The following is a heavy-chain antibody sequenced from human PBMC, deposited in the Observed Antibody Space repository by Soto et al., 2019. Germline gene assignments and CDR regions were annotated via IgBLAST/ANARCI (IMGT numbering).Heavy chain of an antibody. J-gene: IGHJ5*02. V-gene: IGHV1-18*01. Sequence: GVSVEVSCKACGYTFTSYGISWVRQATGQGLEWMGWISAYNGNTNYAQKLQGRVTMTTDTSTSTAYMELRSLRSDDTAVYYCARDSSGYNYPDNWFDPWGQGTLVTVSS. CDR1: GYTFTSYG. D-gene: IGHD3-22*01. CDR3: ARDSSGYNYPDNWFDP. CDR2: ISAYNGNT.